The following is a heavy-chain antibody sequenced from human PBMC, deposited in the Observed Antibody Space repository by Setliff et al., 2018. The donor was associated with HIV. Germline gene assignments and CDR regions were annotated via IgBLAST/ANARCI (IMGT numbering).Heavy chain of an antibody. CDR2: VNPNRGNT. D-gene: IGHD2-21*01. CDR1: GYIFMNND. Sequence: ASVTVSCKASGYIFMNNDISWVRQAPGQGLEWVGWVNPNRGNTGFAQQFQGRLTITRDTSKSTDYMELSSLRSEDTGVYYCARIVAPGSHGPDYNMDVWGKGTTVTSPQ. J-gene: IGHJ6*04. CDR3: ARIVAPGSHGPDYNMDV. V-gene: IGHV1-8*03.